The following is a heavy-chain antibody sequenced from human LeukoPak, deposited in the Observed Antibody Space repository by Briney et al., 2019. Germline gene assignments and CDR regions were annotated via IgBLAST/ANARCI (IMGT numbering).Heavy chain of an antibody. J-gene: IGHJ4*02. Sequence: GGSLRLSCAASGFTFSSYAMSWVRQAPGKGLEWVSAISGSGGGTYYADSVKGRFTISRDNSKNTLYLQMNSLRAEDTAVYYCAKGDSGSSKFDYWGQGTLVTVSS. CDR1: GFTFSSYA. CDR3: AKGDSGSSKFDY. D-gene: IGHD1-26*01. CDR2: ISGSGGGT. V-gene: IGHV3-23*01.